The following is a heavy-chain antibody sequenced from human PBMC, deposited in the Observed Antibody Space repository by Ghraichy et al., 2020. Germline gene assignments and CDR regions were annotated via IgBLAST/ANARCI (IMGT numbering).Heavy chain of an antibody. Sequence: GESLNISCAASGFTFSSYWMSWVRQAPGKGLEWVANIKQDGSEKYYVDSVKGRFTISRDNAKNSLYLQMNSLRAEDTAVYYCARGGDFWSGYYPGGNDYWGQGTLVTVSS. CDR3: ARGGDFWSGYYPGGNDY. V-gene: IGHV3-7*01. CDR1: GFTFSSYW. J-gene: IGHJ4*02. CDR2: IKQDGSEK. D-gene: IGHD3-3*01.